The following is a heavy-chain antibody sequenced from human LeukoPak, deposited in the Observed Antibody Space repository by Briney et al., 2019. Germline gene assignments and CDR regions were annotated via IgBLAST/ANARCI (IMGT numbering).Heavy chain of an antibody. CDR1: GGSISSYY. CDR3: ATTYYYDSSGYYD. V-gene: IGHV4-59*05. J-gene: IGHJ4*02. D-gene: IGHD3-22*01. CDR2: IYYSGST. Sequence: SETLSLTCTVSGGSISSYYWSWIRQPPGKGLEWIGSIYYSGSTYYNPSLKSRVTISVDTSKNQFSLKLSSVTAADTAVYYCATTYYYDSSGYYDWGQGTLVTVSS.